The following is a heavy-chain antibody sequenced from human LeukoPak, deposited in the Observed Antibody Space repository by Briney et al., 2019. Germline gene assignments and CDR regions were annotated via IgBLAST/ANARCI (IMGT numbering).Heavy chain of an antibody. V-gene: IGHV4-39*07. D-gene: IGHD6-13*01. CDR3: ARDIRIAAAGYNRFDP. J-gene: IGHJ5*02. CDR2: IYYSGST. CDR1: GGSISSSSYY. Sequence: SETLSLTCTVSGGSISSSSYYWGWIRQPPGKGLEWIGSIYYSGSTYYNPSLKSRVTISVDTSKNQFSLKLSSVTAADTAVYYCARDIRIAAAGYNRFDPWGQGTLVTVSS.